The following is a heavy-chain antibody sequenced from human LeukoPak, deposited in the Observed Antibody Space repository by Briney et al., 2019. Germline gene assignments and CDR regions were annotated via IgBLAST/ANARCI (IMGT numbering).Heavy chain of an antibody. Sequence: GRSLRLSCAASGFTFSSYGMHWVRQAPGKGLEWVAVTWYDGSNKFYADSVKGRFTISRDNSKNTLSLEMNSLRAEDTAVYYCATDVLGGFFDYWGQGTLVTVSS. V-gene: IGHV3-33*01. D-gene: IGHD1-26*01. J-gene: IGHJ4*02. CDR1: GFTFSSYG. CDR2: TWYDGSNK. CDR3: ATDVLGGFFDY.